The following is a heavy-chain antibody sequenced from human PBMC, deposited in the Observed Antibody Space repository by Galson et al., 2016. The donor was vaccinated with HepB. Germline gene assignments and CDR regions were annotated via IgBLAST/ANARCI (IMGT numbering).Heavy chain of an antibody. D-gene: IGHD3-10*01. V-gene: IGHV5-10-1*01. CDR2: IDPSDSYT. Sequence: QSGAEVKKPGESLRISCKGSGYSFTTYWISWVRQTPGKGLEWMGRIDPSDSYTNYSPSFEGHVTISADKSISTAYLQWTSLKASDTAMYYCARDPSGRGDAYYGMDVWGQGTTVTVSS. CDR3: ARDPSGRGDAYYGMDV. J-gene: IGHJ6*02. CDR1: GYSFTTYW.